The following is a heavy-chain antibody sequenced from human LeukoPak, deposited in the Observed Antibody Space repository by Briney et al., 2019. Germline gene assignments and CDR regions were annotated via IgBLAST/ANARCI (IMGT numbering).Heavy chain of an antibody. V-gene: IGHV4-59*01. D-gene: IGHD6-19*01. J-gene: IGHJ3*02. CDR3: ARGYSSDWHGHVAFDI. CDR2: IYYSGST. Sequence: SETLSLTCTVSGGSISSYYWSWIRQPPGKGLEWIGYIYYSGSTNYNPSLKSRVTISVDTSKNQFSLKLSSVTAADTAVYYCARGYSSDWHGHVAFDIWGQGTMVTVSS. CDR1: GGSISSYY.